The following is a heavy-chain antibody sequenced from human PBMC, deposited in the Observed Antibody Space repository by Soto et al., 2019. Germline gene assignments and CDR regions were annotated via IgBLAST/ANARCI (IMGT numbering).Heavy chain of an antibody. CDR1: EGTFSDNA. Sequence: SVKVSCKASEGTFSDNAIGWLRQAPGQGLEWLGGIIPVSGTPYYAQSFKGRVTISADDSSSTAYLDRTSLKSDDTAIYFWARGSFPGSRGHYFESWGQGTLVTVSS. CDR3: ARGSFPGSRGHYFES. CDR2: IIPVSGTP. V-gene: IGHV1-69*13. J-gene: IGHJ4*02. D-gene: IGHD6-13*01.